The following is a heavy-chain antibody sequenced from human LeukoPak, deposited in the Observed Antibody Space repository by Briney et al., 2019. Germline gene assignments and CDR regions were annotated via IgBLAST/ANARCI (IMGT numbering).Heavy chain of an antibody. V-gene: IGHV4-39*01. CDR1: GGSISSSSYY. CDR2: IYYSGST. Sequence: SETLSLTCTVSGGSISSSSYYCGWIRQPPGKGLEWIGSIYYSGSTYYNPSLKSRVTISVDTSKNQFSLKLSSVTAADTAVYYCARVDDCPWYFDYWGQGTLVTVSS. CDR3: ARVDDCPWYFDY. J-gene: IGHJ4*02. D-gene: IGHD2-21*01.